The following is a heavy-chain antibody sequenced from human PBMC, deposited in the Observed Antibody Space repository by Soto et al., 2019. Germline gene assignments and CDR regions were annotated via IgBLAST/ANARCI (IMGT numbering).Heavy chain of an antibody. D-gene: IGHD5-18*01. CDR3: ARLPPLPWIQLWNSSWFDP. Sequence: EASVKVSCKASGYTFTSYGISWVRQAPGQGLEWMGWISAYNGNTNYAQKLQGRVTMTTDTSTSTAYMELRSLRSDDTAVYYCARLPPLPWIQLWNSSWFDPWGQGTLVTVSS. V-gene: IGHV1-18*01. J-gene: IGHJ5*02. CDR2: ISAYNGNT. CDR1: GYTFTSYG.